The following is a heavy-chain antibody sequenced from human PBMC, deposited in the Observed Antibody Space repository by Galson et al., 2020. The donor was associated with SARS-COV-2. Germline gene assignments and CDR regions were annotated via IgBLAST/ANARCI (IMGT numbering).Heavy chain of an antibody. V-gene: IGHV4-31*03. CDR3: ARAELGYSYGSIDY. D-gene: IGHD5-18*01. J-gene: IGHJ4*02. Sequence: SQTLSLTCTVSGGSISSGGYYWSWIRQHPGKGLAWIGYIYYSGSTYYNPSLKSRVTISVDTSKNQFSLKLSSVTAADTAVYYWARAELGYSYGSIDYRGQGTLVTVSS. CDR2: IYYSGST. CDR1: GGSISSGGYY.